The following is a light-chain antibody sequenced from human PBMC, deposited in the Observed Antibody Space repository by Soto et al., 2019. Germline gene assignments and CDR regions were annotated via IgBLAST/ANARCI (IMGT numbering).Light chain of an antibody. V-gene: IGKV1-5*03. Sequence: DIQMTQSPSTLSASVGDRVTITCRASQSISSWLAWYQQKPGKAPKLMIYKASSLDSGVPSRFSGSGSGAEFTLTFSSLQPDDFATYYCQLYNSYSGYTFGQGTKLEIK. CDR3: QLYNSYSGYT. CDR2: KAS. J-gene: IGKJ2*01. CDR1: QSISSW.